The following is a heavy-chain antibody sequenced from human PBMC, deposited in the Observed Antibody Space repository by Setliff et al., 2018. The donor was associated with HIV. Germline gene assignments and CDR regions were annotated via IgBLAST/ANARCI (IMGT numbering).Heavy chain of an antibody. CDR3: ARRAYCSSTTCFDN. D-gene: IGHD2-2*01. V-gene: IGHV3-23*01. CDR1: GFTFSDYE. J-gene: IGHJ4*02. Sequence: GGSLRLSCTTSGFTFSDYEFNWVRQTPHKGLEWVSAMSGSGANAYYADSLKGRFTISRDTSKNTLYLQMNSLRAEDTAVYYCARRAYCSSTTCFDNWGQGTLVTVSS. CDR2: MSGSGANA.